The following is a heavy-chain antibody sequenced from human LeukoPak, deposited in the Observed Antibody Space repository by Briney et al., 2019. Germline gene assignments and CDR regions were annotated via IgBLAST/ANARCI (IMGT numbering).Heavy chain of an antibody. V-gene: IGHV3-43*02. CDR2: ISWNGGST. D-gene: IGHD3-10*01. CDR1: GFTFSSYG. Sequence: PGGSLRLSCEASGFTFSSYGMSWVRQAPGEGLEWVSLISWNGGSTYYADSVKGRFTISRDNSKNSLYLQMNSLRTEDTALYYCAKDYNAAGSGLLFDYWGQGTLVTVSS. J-gene: IGHJ4*02. CDR3: AKDYNAAGSGLLFDY.